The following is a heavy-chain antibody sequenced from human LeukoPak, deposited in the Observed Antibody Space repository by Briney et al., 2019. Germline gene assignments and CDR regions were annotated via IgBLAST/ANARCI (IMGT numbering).Heavy chain of an antibody. Sequence: SETLSLTCTVSGYSISSGYYWGWIRQPPGKGLEWIGSIHHSGSTYYNPTLKSRVTISVDTFKTQISLTLSSVTAAETAVYYCVREPTPGIAVAGTLDYWGQGTLVTVSS. CDR3: VREPTPGIAVAGTLDY. V-gene: IGHV4-38-2*02. J-gene: IGHJ4*02. D-gene: IGHD6-19*01. CDR2: IHHSGST. CDR1: GYSISSGYY.